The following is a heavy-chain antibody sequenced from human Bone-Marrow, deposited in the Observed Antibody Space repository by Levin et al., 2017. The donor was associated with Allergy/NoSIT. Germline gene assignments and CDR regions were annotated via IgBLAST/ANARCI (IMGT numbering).Heavy chain of an antibody. V-gene: IGHV3-53*01. CDR1: GFTVSDNY. Sequence: GGSLRLSCAASGFTVSDNYVNWVRQTPMKGLEWVSLINDAGTTYYADSVKGRFTLSRDNSKNTVYLQMSGLRAEDTAVYYCARDYFGSGRSWVAFDIWGRGTMVTVSS. CDR2: INDAGTT. D-gene: IGHD3-10*01. J-gene: IGHJ3*02. CDR3: ARDYFGSGRSWVAFDI.